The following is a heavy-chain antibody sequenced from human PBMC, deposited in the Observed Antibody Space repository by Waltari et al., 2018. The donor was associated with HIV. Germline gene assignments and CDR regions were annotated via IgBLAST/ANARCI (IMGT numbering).Heavy chain of an antibody. CDR2: ISGSGGTT. CDR1: GFTFRSFA. Sequence: EVQLLESGGGLVQPGGSLRLSCAASGFTFRSFAMSWVRQGPGKGLEYVSRISGSGGTTYYTDSVKGRFTISRDNSKNTLFLQMNSLRAEDTAVYYCAKTTKISMVRGVYDYWGQGTLVTVSS. J-gene: IGHJ4*02. V-gene: IGHV3-23*01. CDR3: AKTTKISMVRGVYDY. D-gene: IGHD3-10*01.